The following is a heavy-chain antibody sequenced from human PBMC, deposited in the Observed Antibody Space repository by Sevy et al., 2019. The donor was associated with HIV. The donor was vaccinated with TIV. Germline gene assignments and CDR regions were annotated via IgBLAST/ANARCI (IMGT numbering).Heavy chain of an antibody. CDR3: VKELSLGTTLTARNG. CDR2: ISTSGRGT. D-gene: IGHD4-17*01. Sequence: GALGLSCAASGFTFSNYAMSWVRQAPGKGLEGVSGISTSGRGTFYADSVKGRLTISRDNSKNTLYLQMNSLRAKDTAVYYCVKELSLGTTLTARNGWGQGTLVTVSS. CDR1: GFTFSNYA. J-gene: IGHJ4*02. V-gene: IGHV3-23*01.